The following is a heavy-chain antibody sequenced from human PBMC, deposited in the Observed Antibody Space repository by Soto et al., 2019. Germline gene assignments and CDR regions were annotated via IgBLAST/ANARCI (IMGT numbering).Heavy chain of an antibody. CDR1: GYPFGDYA. CDR2: IGPFEAHAP. J-gene: IGHJ3*01. CDR3: ARVDITYDVGDAAFDL. D-gene: IGHD3-10*01. V-gene: IGHV3-23*01. Sequence: EVQLLESGGDLVHPGGTLILSRVGSGYPFGDYAMRWVRQAPGKGLEWVSAIGPFEAHAPAYAASVKGRFTISRDNSMNILVLQMTNLRAGDTGVYYCARVDITYDVGDAAFDLWGQGTVVTVSS.